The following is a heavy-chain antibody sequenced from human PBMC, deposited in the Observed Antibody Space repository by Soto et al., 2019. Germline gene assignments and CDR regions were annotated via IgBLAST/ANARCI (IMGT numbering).Heavy chain of an antibody. D-gene: IGHD2-2*01. CDR1: GYSFTSYW. V-gene: IGHV5-51*01. CDR2: IYPGDSDT. Sequence: PGESLKISCKGSGYSFTSYWIGWVRQMPGKGLEWMGIIYPGDSDTRYSPSFQGQVTISADKSTSTAYLQWSSLKASDTAMYYCARHTPGYCSSTSCYVFGEGFPRLGYYYYYGMDVWGQGTTVTVSS. CDR3: ARHTPGYCSSTSCYVFGEGFPRLGYYYYYGMDV. J-gene: IGHJ6*02.